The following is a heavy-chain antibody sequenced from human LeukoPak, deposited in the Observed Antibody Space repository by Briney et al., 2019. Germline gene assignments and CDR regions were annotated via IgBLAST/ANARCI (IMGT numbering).Heavy chain of an antibody. CDR3: ARAGYSYGPYYYGMDV. Sequence: ASVKVSCKASGYTFTSYYMHWVRQAPGQGLEWMGIINPSGGSTSYAQKFQGRVTMTGDTSTSTVYMELSSLRSEDTAVYYCARAGYSYGPYYYGMDVWGQGTTVTVSS. J-gene: IGHJ6*02. V-gene: IGHV1-46*01. D-gene: IGHD5-18*01. CDR1: GYTFTSYY. CDR2: INPSGGST.